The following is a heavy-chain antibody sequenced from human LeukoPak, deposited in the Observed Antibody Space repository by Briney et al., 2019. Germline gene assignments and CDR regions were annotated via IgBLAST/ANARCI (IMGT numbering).Heavy chain of an antibody. J-gene: IGHJ4*02. CDR2: INHSGST. CDR1: GGSISSSSYY. D-gene: IGHD5-18*01. V-gene: IGHV4-39*07. Sequence: SETLSLTCTVSGGSISSSSYYWGWIRQPPGKGLEWIGEINHSGSTNYNPSLKSRVTISVDTSKNQFSLKLSSVTAADTAVYYCARGGYSYGDFDYWGQGTLVTVSS. CDR3: ARGGYSYGDFDY.